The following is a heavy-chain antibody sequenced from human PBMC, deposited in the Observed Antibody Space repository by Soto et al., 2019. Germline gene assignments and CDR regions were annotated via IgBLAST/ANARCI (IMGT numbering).Heavy chain of an antibody. CDR3: TTVPYNWNDPPVDY. J-gene: IGHJ4*02. CDR2: IKSKTDGGTT. V-gene: IGHV3-15*01. Sequence: EVQLVESGGGLVKPGGSLRLSCAASGFTFSNAWMSWVRQAPGKGLEWVGRIKSKTDGGTTDYAGPVKGRFTISRDDSKNTLYLQMNSLKTEDTAVYYCTTVPYNWNDPPVDYWGQGTLVTVSS. D-gene: IGHD1-1*01. CDR1: GFTFSNAW.